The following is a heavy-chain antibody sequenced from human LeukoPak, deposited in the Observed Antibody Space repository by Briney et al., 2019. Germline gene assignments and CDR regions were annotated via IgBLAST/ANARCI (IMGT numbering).Heavy chain of an antibody. CDR2: ISAYNGNT. V-gene: IGHV1-18*01. J-gene: IGHJ4*02. Sequence: GASVKVSCKASGCTFTSYGISWVRQAPGQGLEWMGWISAYNGNTNYAQKLQGRATMTTDTSTSTAYMELRSLRSDDTAVYYCARDGYCSGGSCYFLAPFDYWGQGTLVTVSS. CDR1: GCTFTSYG. D-gene: IGHD2-15*01. CDR3: ARDGYCSGGSCYFLAPFDY.